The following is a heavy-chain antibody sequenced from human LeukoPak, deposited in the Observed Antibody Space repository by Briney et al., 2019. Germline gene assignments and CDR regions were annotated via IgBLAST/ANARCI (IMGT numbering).Heavy chain of an antibody. Sequence: ASVKVSCKASGGTFSSYAISWGRQAPGQGLEWMGGIIPIFGTANYAQKFQGRVTITTDESTSTAYMELSSLRSEDTAVYYCARGSPYCTNGVCYTGYFDYWGQGTLVTVAS. CDR3: ARGSPYCTNGVCYTGYFDY. D-gene: IGHD2-8*01. CDR1: GGTFSSYA. CDR2: IIPIFGTA. V-gene: IGHV1-69*05. J-gene: IGHJ4*02.